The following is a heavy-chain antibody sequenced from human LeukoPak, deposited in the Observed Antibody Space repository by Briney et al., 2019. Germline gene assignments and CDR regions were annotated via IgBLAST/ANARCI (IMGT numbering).Heavy chain of an antibody. Sequence: PSETLSLTCAAYGGSFSGYYWSWIRQPPGKGLEWIGEINHSGSTNYNPSLKSRVTISVDTSKNQFSLKLSSVTAADTAVYYCARGRVGRGYCSSTSCYVWFDPWGQGTLVTVSS. D-gene: IGHD2-2*01. V-gene: IGHV4-34*01. CDR3: ARGRVGRGYCSSTSCYVWFDP. CDR1: GGSFSGYY. J-gene: IGHJ5*02. CDR2: INHSGST.